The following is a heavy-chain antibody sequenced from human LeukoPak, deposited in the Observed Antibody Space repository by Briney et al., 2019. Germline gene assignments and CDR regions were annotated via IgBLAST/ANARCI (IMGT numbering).Heavy chain of an antibody. V-gene: IGHV4-30-4*01. Sequence: SETLSLTCTISGGSISSGDYYWSWIRQPPGKGLEWIGYIYYSGSTYYNPSLKSRVTISVDTSKNQFSLKLSSVTAADTAVYYCARDGVGAMVYWGQGTLVTVSS. D-gene: IGHD1-26*01. CDR3: ARDGVGAMVY. J-gene: IGHJ4*02. CDR1: GGSISSGDYY. CDR2: IYYSGST.